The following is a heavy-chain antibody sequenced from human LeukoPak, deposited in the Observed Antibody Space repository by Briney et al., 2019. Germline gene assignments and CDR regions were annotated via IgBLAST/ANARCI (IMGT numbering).Heavy chain of an antibody. CDR2: IYTSGGT. V-gene: IGHV4-4*07. Sequence: SETLSLTCTVSVGSISSYYWSWIRLAAGKGLEWIGRIYTSGGTNYNPSLKSRVTMSVDTSKNQFPLNLSSVTPADTAVYYCARGIYSSGWYWLDPWGQGILVTVSS. CDR3: ARGIYSSGWYWLDP. J-gene: IGHJ5*02. CDR1: VGSISSYY. D-gene: IGHD6-19*01.